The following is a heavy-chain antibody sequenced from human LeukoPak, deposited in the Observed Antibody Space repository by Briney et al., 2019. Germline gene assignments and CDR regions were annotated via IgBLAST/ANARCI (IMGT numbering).Heavy chain of an antibody. CDR2: IWYDASNK. CDR3: ATDISTHYFGS. J-gene: IGHJ4*02. CDR1: GISFRSYG. Sequence: GSLRLSCAAFGISFRSYGMHWVRQAPGKGLEWVTFIWYDASNKYYAESVKGRFTISRDNSRNTVFLQMNSLRAEDTAIYYCATDISTHYFGSWGQGTLVTVSS. D-gene: IGHD3-9*01. V-gene: IGHV3-30*02.